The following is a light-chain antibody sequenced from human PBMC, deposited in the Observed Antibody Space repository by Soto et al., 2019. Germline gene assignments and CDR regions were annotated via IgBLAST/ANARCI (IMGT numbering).Light chain of an antibody. J-gene: IGKJ1*01. V-gene: IGKV3-20*01. CDR3: QQYGNCNRT. CDR1: QSVSRNY. Sequence: EIRLTLSPCTXSLFQSKRATLPCSDSQSVSRNYLAWSKKKPGQAXRXXLYGASSRATGIQDRLRGSGSGKEFTLTISRMAPEDFAVYYCQQYGNCNRTFGEGTKV. CDR2: GAS.